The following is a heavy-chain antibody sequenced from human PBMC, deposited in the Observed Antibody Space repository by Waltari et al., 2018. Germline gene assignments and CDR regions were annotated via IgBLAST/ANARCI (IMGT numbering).Heavy chain of an antibody. J-gene: IGHJ4*02. Sequence: QVQLVESGGGVVQPGGSLRLSVAASGLTFSSSGMHWVGQAPGKGRGWVAFIRYDGSNKYHADPVKGRFPLSRDNSKNPVYLQNNSLRAEETAVYYCATRYYGSGSYFGYWGQGTLVTVSS. CDR2: IRYDGSNK. V-gene: IGHV3-30*02. CDR1: GLTFSSSG. CDR3: ATRYYGSGSYFGY. D-gene: IGHD3-10*01.